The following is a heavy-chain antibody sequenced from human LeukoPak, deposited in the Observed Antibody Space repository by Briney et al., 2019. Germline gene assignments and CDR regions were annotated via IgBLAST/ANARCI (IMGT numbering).Heavy chain of an antibody. CDR1: GFTFSNAW. CDR3: TTIFRYCSSTSCSGGGDY. Sequence: GGSLRLSCAASGFTFSNAWMSWVRQAPGKGLEWVGRIKSKTDGGTTDYAAPVKGRFTISRDDSKNTLYLQMNSLKTEDTAVYYCTTIFRYCSSTSCSGGGDYWGQGTLVTVSS. J-gene: IGHJ4*02. V-gene: IGHV3-15*01. CDR2: IKSKTDGGTT. D-gene: IGHD2-2*01.